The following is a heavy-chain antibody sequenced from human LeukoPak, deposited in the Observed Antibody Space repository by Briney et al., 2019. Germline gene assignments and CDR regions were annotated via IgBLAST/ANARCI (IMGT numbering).Heavy chain of an antibody. J-gene: IGHJ3*02. CDR3: AREHVDGVGATTDAFDI. Sequence: PGGSLRLSCAASGFAFSSYAMHWVRQAPGKGLEWEAVISYDGSNKYYADSVKGRFTISRDNSKNTLYLQMNSLRAEDTAVYYCAREHVDGVGATTDAFDIWGQGTMVTVSS. V-gene: IGHV3-30-3*01. D-gene: IGHD1-26*01. CDR1: GFAFSSYA. CDR2: ISYDGSNK.